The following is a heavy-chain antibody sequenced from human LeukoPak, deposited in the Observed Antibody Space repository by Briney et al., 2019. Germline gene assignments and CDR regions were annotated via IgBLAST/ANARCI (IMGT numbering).Heavy chain of an antibody. Sequence: GASVKVSCKASGYTFTSYGISWVRQAPGQGLEWMGWISAYNGNTNYAQKLQGRVTMTTDTSTSTAYMELRSLRSDDTAVYYCARDTPIYCGGDCSNSHFGYWGQGTLVTVSS. CDR3: ARDTPIYCGGDCSNSHFGY. CDR2: ISAYNGNT. J-gene: IGHJ4*02. V-gene: IGHV1-18*01. D-gene: IGHD2-21*02. CDR1: GYTFTSYG.